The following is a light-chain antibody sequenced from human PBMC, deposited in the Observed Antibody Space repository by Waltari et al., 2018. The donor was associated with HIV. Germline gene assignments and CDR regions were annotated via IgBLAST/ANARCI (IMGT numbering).Light chain of an antibody. CDR3: QQRSNWPPIT. V-gene: IGKV3-11*01. Sequence: EIVLTQSPATLSLSPGERATLSCRASQSVSSYLAWYQQKRGQAPRRLIYDASNRATGIPARFSGSGSGTDFNLTISSLALEDFAIYYCQQRSNWPPITFGQGTRLDIK. J-gene: IGKJ5*01. CDR2: DAS. CDR1: QSVSSY.